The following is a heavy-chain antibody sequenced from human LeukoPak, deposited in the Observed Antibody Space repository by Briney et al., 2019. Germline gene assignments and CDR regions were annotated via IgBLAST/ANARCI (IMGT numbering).Heavy chain of an antibody. D-gene: IGHD3-10*01. Sequence: GASVKVSCKASGYTFTGYYMHWVRQAPGQGLEWMGWINPNSGGTNYAQKFQGRVTMTRDTSISTAYMELSRLRSDDTAVYYCAREIVLNYYGSGSYYAFDIWGQGTMVTVSS. CDR2: INPNSGGT. CDR3: AREIVLNYYGSGSYYAFDI. V-gene: IGHV1-2*02. CDR1: GYTFTGYY. J-gene: IGHJ3*02.